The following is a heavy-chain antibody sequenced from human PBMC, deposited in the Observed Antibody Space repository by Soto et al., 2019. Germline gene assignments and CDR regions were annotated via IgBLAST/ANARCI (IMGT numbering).Heavy chain of an antibody. J-gene: IGHJ5*02. D-gene: IGHD3-3*01. Sequence: VSGGSIRSGDYSWSWVRQSPGKGLEWIGHIYNSGITYYNPSLKSRVVISIDTSRNQFSLRLNSLTAADRAVYFCARGVTVFGLVSRFWFDPWGQGTVVTVSA. CDR2: IYNSGIT. V-gene: IGHV4-30-4*01. CDR1: GGSIRSGDYS. CDR3: ARGVTVFGLVSRFWFDP.